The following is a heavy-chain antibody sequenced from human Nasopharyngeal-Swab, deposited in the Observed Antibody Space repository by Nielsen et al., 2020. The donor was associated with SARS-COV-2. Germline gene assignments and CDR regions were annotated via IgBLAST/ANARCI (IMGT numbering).Heavy chain of an antibody. J-gene: IGHJ5*02. D-gene: IGHD6-13*01. CDR3: AREPGGIVAPGRHFDP. CDR2: ITPSGGAT. Sequence: ASVKVSCKASGFTFHQYYMHWVRQAPGQGLEWMGVITPSGGATNYARKFQGRVTMTRDPSTSTVYLDLSSLKSEDTAVYFCAREPGGIVAPGRHFDPWGQGTLVTVSS. V-gene: IGHV1-46*02. CDR1: GFTFHQYY.